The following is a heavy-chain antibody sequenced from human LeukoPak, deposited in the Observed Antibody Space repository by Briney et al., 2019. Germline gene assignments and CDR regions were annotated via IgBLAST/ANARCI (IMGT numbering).Heavy chain of an antibody. D-gene: IGHD3-22*01. J-gene: IGHJ4*02. CDR3: ARASYSYDINGWVPFDY. CDR1: GHSISSGDNY. Sequence: SETLSLTCTVSGHSISSGDNYWSWIRQPAGKGLEWIGRIYTSGSTNYNPSLKSRVTISGDTSKNQFSLRLSSVTAADTAVYYCARASYSYDINGWVPFDYWGQGTLVTVSS. V-gene: IGHV4-61*02. CDR2: IYTSGST.